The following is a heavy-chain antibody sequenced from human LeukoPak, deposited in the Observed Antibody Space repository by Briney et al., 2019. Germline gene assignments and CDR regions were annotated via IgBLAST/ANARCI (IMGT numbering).Heavy chain of an antibody. J-gene: IGHJ5*02. Sequence: ASVKVSCKASGYRFTSFAINWVRQAPGQGLEWMGWINTNTGNPTYAQGFTGRFVFSLDTSVSTAYLRIRSLKAEDTAVYYCAREGWSDPWGQGTLVTVSS. CDR2: INTNTGNP. CDR3: AREGWSDP. CDR1: GYRFTSFA. V-gene: IGHV7-4-1*02.